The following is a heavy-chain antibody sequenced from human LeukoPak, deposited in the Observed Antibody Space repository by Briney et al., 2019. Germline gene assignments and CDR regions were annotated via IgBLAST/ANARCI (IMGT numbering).Heavy chain of an antibody. V-gene: IGHV3-7*01. CDR1: GFTFSSYW. J-gene: IGHJ4*02. CDR2: IKLYGSEN. D-gene: IGHD3-3*01. Sequence: PGGSLRLSCAASGFTFSSYWMSWVRQAPGRGLEWVANIKLYGSENYYVDFVKGRFTISRDNAKNSLYLQMSSLRAEDTAVYYCARVGGRMDFWSSYYFDYWGQGTLVTVSS. CDR3: ARVGGRMDFWSSYYFDY.